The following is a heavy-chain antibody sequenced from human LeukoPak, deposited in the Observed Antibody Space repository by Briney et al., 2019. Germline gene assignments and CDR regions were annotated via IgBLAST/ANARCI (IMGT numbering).Heavy chain of an antibody. Sequence: GASVKVSCKASGYTFTSYGISWVRQAPGQGLEWMGWISAYNGNTNYAQKLQGRVTMTTDTSTSTAYMELRSLRSDDTAMYYCARAEGPRYYDFWSGHHDAFDIWGQGTMVTVSS. J-gene: IGHJ3*02. CDR1: GYTFTSYG. D-gene: IGHD3-3*01. CDR2: ISAYNGNT. V-gene: IGHV1-18*01. CDR3: ARAEGPRYYDFWSGHHDAFDI.